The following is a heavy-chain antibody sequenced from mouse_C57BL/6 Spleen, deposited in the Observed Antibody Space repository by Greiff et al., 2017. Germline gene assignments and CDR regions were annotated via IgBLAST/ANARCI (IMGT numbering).Heavy chain of an antibody. CDR2: INPNNGGT. V-gene: IGHV1-26*01. CDR3: ARSGYYYGSSQTFDY. Sequence: VQLQQSGPELVKPGASVKISCKASAYTFTDYYMNWVKQSHGKSLEWIGDINPNNGGTSYNQKFKGKATLTVDKSSSTAYMELRSLTSEDSAVYYCARSGYYYGSSQTFDYWGQGTTLTVSS. J-gene: IGHJ2*01. D-gene: IGHD1-1*01. CDR1: AYTFTDYY.